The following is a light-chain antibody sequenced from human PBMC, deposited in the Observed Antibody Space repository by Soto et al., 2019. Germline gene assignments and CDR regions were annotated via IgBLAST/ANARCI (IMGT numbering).Light chain of an antibody. V-gene: IGLV1-51*01. CDR1: SSNIGINY. CDR2: DNN. J-gene: IGLJ1*01. Sequence: QSVLTQPPSVSAAPGQKVTISCSGSSSNIGINYVSWYQQLPGTAPKLLIYDNNKRPSGIPDRFSGSKSGTSATLGITGLQTGDEADYYCATWDSSLSAYVFGTGTKLTVL. CDR3: ATWDSSLSAYV.